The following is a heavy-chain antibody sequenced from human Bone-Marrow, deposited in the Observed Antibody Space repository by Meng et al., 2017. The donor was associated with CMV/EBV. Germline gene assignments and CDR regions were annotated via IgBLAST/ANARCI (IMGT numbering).Heavy chain of an antibody. Sequence: LSLTCAASGFTFSSYWMHWVRQAPGKGLVWVARIDFVGSSRTYVDTVQGRFTVSRDNAKNSLHLQMDSLRAEDTAVYYCARDLYDSWGQGILVTVSS. J-gene: IGHJ4*02. D-gene: IGHD2-15*01. CDR1: GFTFSSYW. V-gene: IGHV3-74*01. CDR3: ARDLYDS. CDR2: IDFVGSSR.